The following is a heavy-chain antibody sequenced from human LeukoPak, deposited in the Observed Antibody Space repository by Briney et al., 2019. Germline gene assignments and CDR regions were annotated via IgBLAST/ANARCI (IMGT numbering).Heavy chain of an antibody. Sequence: GGSLRLSCAASGFTFSSYWMHWVRQAPGKGLVWVSRINSDGGSTTYADSVKGRFTISRDNAKNTLYLQMNSLRAEDTAVYYCARDHDYVWGSYREPLDYWGQGTLVTVSS. CDR1: GFTFSSYW. D-gene: IGHD3-16*02. J-gene: IGHJ4*02. CDR3: ARDHDYVWGSYREPLDY. V-gene: IGHV3-74*01. CDR2: INSDGGST.